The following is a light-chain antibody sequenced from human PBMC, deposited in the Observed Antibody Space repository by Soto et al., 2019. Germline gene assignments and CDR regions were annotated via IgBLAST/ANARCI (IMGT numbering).Light chain of an antibody. Sequence: QSALTQPASVSGSTGQSITISCTRTSSDVGYYNYVSWYQQHPGKAPKLMIYDVRNRPSGVSNRFSGSKSGNTASLTISGLQAEDEADYYCSSYTSSSTYVFGTGTKVTVL. CDR2: DVR. J-gene: IGLJ1*01. CDR3: SSYTSSSTYV. V-gene: IGLV2-14*03. CDR1: SSDVGYYNY.